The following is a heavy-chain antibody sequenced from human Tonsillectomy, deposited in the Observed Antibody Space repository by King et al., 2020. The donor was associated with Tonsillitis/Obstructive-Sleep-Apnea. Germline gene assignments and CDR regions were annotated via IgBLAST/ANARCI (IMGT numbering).Heavy chain of an antibody. D-gene: IGHD6-19*01. CDR2: ISSSSSTI. V-gene: IGHV3-48*02. CDR1: GFTFSSYS. J-gene: IGHJ4*02. Sequence: QLVQSGGGLVQPGGSLRLSCAASGFTFSSYSMNWVRQAPGKGLEWGSYISSSSSTIYYADSVKGRFTISRDNANNSLYLQMYSLIDEDTAVYYCARAGQWLAPGGGYYFDYWGQGTLVTVSS. CDR3: ARAGQWLAPGGGYYFDY.